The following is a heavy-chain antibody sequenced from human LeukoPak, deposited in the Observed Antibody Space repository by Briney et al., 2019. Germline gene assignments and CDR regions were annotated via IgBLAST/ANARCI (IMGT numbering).Heavy chain of an antibody. D-gene: IGHD6-13*01. CDR3: AKSRGYSNTSPFDY. J-gene: IGHJ4*02. Sequence: GESLRLSCAASEFTFNSYAMSWVRQAPGKGLEWVSGISGSGGNTYYADSVKGRFTISRDNSRNTLYLQMNSLTAEETAVYYCAKSRGYSNTSPFDYWGQGTLVAVSS. V-gene: IGHV3-23*01. CDR2: ISGSGGNT. CDR1: EFTFNSYA.